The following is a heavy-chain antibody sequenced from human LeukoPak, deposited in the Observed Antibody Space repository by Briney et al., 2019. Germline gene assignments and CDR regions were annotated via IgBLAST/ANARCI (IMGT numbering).Heavy chain of an antibody. D-gene: IGHD6-6*01. J-gene: IGHJ4*02. CDR3: ARDIRGSFGYSSSSVDY. CDR2: ISAYNGNT. V-gene: IGHV1-18*01. Sequence: ASVKVSCKASGYTFTSYGISWVRQAPGQGLEWMGWISAYNGNTNCAQKLQGRVTMTTDTSTSTAYMELRSLRSDDTAVYYCARDIRGSFGYSSSSVDYWGQGTLVTVSS. CDR1: GYTFTSYG.